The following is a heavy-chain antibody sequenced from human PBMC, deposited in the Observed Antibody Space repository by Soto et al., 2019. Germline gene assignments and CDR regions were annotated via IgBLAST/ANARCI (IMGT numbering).Heavy chain of an antibody. Sequence: QVQLQESGPGLVKPSETLSLTCTVSGGSISSYYWSWIRQPPGKGLEWIGYIYYSGSTNYNPSLKSRVTIAVDTSMNPFSLKLSSVPAADTAVYYCARLYGSAFDFWGQGTMVTVSS. CDR2: IYYSGST. CDR1: GGSISSYY. D-gene: IGHD2-8*01. J-gene: IGHJ3*01. CDR3: ARLYGSAFDF. V-gene: IGHV4-59*08.